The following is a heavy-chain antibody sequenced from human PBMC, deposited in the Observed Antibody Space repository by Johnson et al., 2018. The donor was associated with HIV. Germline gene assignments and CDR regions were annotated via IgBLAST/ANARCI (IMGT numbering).Heavy chain of an antibody. Sequence: QVQLVESGGGVVQPGRSLRLSCAATGFTFSSFGMHWVRQDPGKGLEWVAVISYDGSYKYSADSVKGRFTISRDNSKNTLYLQMNSLRAEDTAVYYCAKDQGYAHDYGDHNAFDIWGQGTMVTVSS. CDR1: GFTFSSFG. J-gene: IGHJ3*02. CDR3: AKDQGYAHDYGDHNAFDI. D-gene: IGHD4-17*01. CDR2: ISYDGSYK. V-gene: IGHV3-30*18.